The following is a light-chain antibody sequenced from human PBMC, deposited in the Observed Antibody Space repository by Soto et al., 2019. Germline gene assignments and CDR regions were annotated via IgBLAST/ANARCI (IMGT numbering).Light chain of an antibody. Sequence: EIVLTQSPGTLSLSPGERATLSCRASQSVSSSYLAWYQQKPGQTPRLLIYGASTSATGIPDRFSGSGSGTDFTLTISRLEPEDFAVYYCQHYGSSLFTFGPGPKWISN. CDR3: QHYGSSLFT. V-gene: IGKV3-20*01. CDR1: QSVSSSY. J-gene: IGKJ3*01. CDR2: GAS.